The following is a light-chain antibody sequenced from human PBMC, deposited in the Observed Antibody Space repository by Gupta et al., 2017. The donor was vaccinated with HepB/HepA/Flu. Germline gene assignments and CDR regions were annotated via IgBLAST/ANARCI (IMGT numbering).Light chain of an antibody. CDR3: RYFNSTPTRGV. V-gene: IGLV2-14*03. J-gene: IGLJ2*01. CDR2: DVS. Sequence: SALTQPASVSGSPGQSITISCTGIGSDFGDFDHVAWYRQHPDRAPKLLISDVSNRPSGVSSRFSGYKAGNTDSRHNHGLQAEEEGDDDGRYFNSTPTRGVFGGGTKLTVL. CDR1: GSDFGDFDH.